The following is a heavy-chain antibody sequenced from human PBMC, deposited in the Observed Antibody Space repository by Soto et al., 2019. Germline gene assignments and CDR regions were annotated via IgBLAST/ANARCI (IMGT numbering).Heavy chain of an antibody. D-gene: IGHD2-2*01. J-gene: IGHJ6*02. CDR3: ARDSGVVVVPAAMGHRDYWCGMDV. CDR2: IYHSGST. CDR1: GYSISSGYY. V-gene: IGHV4-38-2*02. Sequence: SETLSLTCAVSGYSISSGYYWGWIRQPPGKGLEWIGSIYHSGSTYYNPSLKSRVTISVDTSKNKFSLKLSSVTAADTAVYYCARDSGVVVVPAAMGHRDYWCGMDVCGQGTTVT.